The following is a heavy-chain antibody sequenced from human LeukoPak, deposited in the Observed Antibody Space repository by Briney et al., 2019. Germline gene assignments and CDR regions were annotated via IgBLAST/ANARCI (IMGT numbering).Heavy chain of an antibody. CDR3: AKSVAVALGWYFDY. J-gene: IGHJ4*02. CDR1: GFTFDDYA. Sequence: GGSLRLSCAASGFTFDDYAMHWVRQAPGKGLEWVSGISWNSGSIGYADSVKGRFTISRDNAKNSLYLQMNSLRAEDTALYYCAKSVAVALGWYFDYWGQGTLVTVSS. V-gene: IGHV3-9*01. D-gene: IGHD6-19*01. CDR2: ISWNSGSI.